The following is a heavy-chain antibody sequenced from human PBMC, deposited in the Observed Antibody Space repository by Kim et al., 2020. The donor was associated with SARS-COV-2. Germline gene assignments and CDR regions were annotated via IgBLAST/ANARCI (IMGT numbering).Heavy chain of an antibody. CDR2: INAGNGNT. J-gene: IGHJ4*02. Sequence: ASVKVSCKASGYTFTSYAMHWVRQAPGQRLEWMGWINAGNGNTKYSQKFQGRVTITRDTSASTAYMELSSLRSEDTAVYYCARDQRGLRITMVRGAMGLDYWGQGTLVTVSS. CDR1: GYTFTSYA. V-gene: IGHV1-3*01. CDR3: ARDQRGLRITMVRGAMGLDY. D-gene: IGHD3-10*01.